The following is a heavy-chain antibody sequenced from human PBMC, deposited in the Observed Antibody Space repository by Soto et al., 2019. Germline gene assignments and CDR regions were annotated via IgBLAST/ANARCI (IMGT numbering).Heavy chain of an antibody. Sequence: GGSLRLSCAASGFTFSNAWMNWVRQAPGKGLEWVGRIKSKTDGGTTDYAAPVKGRFTISRDDSKNTLYLQMNSLKTEDTAVYYCTTYNYYDSSGYPGTFAYWGQGTLVTVSS. CDR3: TTYNYYDSSGYPGTFAY. V-gene: IGHV3-15*07. CDR1: GFTFSNAW. CDR2: IKSKTDGGTT. D-gene: IGHD3-22*01. J-gene: IGHJ4*02.